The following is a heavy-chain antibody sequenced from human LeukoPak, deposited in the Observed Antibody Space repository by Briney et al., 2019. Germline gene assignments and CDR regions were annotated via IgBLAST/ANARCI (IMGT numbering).Heavy chain of an antibody. J-gene: IGHJ4*02. D-gene: IGHD6-13*01. Sequence: ASVKVSCKASGYTFTHYGISWVRQAPGQGLEWMGWISAYNGNTNYAQKLQGRVTMTTDTSTSTANMELRTLRSDDTAVYYCARDAPVAAADFDCWGQGTLVTVSS. CDR3: ARDAPVAAADFDC. CDR1: GYTFTHYG. V-gene: IGHV1-18*01. CDR2: ISAYNGNT.